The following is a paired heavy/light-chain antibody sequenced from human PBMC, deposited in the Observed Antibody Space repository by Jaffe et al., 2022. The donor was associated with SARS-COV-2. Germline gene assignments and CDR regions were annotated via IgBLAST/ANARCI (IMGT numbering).Light chain of an antibody. CDR3: QQYNSYPIT. CDR1: QSISSW. Sequence: DIQMTQSPSTLSASVGDRVTITCRASQSISSWLAWYQQKPGKAPKLLIYKASSLESGVPSRFSGSGSGTEFTLTISSLQPDDFATYYCQQYNSYPITFGQGTRLEIK. V-gene: IGKV1-5*03. J-gene: IGKJ5*01. CDR2: KAS.
Heavy chain of an antibody. CDR2: ISYDGSNK. J-gene: IGHJ4*02. CDR3: AKDRGIAARLRLFTFDY. D-gene: IGHD6-6*01. V-gene: IGHV3-30*18. Sequence: QVQLVESGGGVVQPGRSLRLSCAASGFTFSSYGMHWVRQAPGKGLEWVAVISYDGSNKYYADSVKGRFTISRDNSKNTLYLQMNSLRAEDTAVYYCAKDRGIAARLRLFTFDYWGQGTLVTVSS. CDR1: GFTFSSYG.